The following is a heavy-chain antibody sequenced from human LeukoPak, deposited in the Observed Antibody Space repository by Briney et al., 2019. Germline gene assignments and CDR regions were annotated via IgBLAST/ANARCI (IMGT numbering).Heavy chain of an antibody. V-gene: IGHV1-18*01. D-gene: IGHD3-22*01. CDR3: ARDYYDSSGCDY. Sequence: ASVKVSCKASGYTFTSYGISWVRQAPGQGLEWMGWISAYNGNTNYAQKLQDRVTMITDTYTSTAYRELRSLRSDDTAVYYCARDYYDSSGCDYWGQGTLVTVSS. CDR1: GYTFTSYG. CDR2: ISAYNGNT. J-gene: IGHJ4*02.